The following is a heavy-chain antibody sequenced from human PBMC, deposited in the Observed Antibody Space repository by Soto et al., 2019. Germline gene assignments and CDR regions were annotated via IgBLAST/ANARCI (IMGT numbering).Heavy chain of an antibody. CDR3: ARDKRDLRFLEWSYYFDY. CDR1: GFTFSSSA. V-gene: IGHV3-30-3*01. CDR2: ISYDGSNK. D-gene: IGHD3-3*01. Sequence: QVQLVESGGGVVQPGRSLRLSCAASGFTFSSSAMHWVRQAPGKGLEWVAVISYDGSNKYYADSVKGRFTISRDNSKNKLYLQMNSVRAEDTAVYYCARDKRDLRFLEWSYYFDYWGQGTLVTVSS. J-gene: IGHJ4*02.